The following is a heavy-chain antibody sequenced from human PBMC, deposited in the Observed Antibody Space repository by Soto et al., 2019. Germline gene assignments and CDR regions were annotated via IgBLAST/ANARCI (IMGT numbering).Heavy chain of an antibody. J-gene: IGHJ4*02. CDR3: ARLGYGSGRQIFDY. CDR2: ISAYNGNT. CDR1: GYTFTSYG. Sequence: ASVKVSCKASGYTFTSYGISWVRQAPGQGLEWMGWISAYNGNTNYAQKLQGRVTMTTDTSTSTDYMELRSLRSDDTAVYYCARLGYGSGRQIFDYWGQGTLVTVSS. V-gene: IGHV1-18*01. D-gene: IGHD3-10*01.